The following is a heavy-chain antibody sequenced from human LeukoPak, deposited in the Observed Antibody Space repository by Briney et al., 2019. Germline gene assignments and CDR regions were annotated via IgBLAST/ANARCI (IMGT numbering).Heavy chain of an antibody. CDR2: ISTDNGDT. CDR3: ARGYCSGGSCYLTFDY. D-gene: IGHD2-15*01. J-gene: IGHJ4*02. Sequence: ASVKVSCKASGYIFTSYAIHWVRQAPGQRLEWMGWISTDNGDTEYSQEFQGRVTITRDTSASTAYMELSSLRSEDMAVYYCARGYCSGGSCYLTFDYWGQGTLVTVSS. CDR1: GYIFTSYA. V-gene: IGHV1-3*03.